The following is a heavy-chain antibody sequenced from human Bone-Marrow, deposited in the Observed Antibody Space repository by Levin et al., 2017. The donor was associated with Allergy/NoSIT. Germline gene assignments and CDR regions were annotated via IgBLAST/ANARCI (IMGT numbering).Heavy chain of an antibody. CDR2: IIPVFNKA. D-gene: IGHD2-2*01. CDR1: GGTFNSHG. CDR3: ARGRVDHIGYCGTTTCPEGFDI. V-gene: IGHV1-69*06. Sequence: KISCKASGGTFNSHGVSWVRQAPGLGLEWVGGIIPVFNKANSAQQFQDRVSITADKSTNTVYMDLGSLTSEDTAIYYGARGRVDHIGYCGTTTCPEGFDIWGQGSMVTVSS. J-gene: IGHJ3*02.